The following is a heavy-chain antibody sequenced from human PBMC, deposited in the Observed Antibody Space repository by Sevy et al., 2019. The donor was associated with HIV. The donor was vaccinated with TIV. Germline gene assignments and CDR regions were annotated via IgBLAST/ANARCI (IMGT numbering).Heavy chain of an antibody. Sequence: SETLSLTCAVYGGSFSGYYWSWIRQPPGKGLEWIGEINHSGSTNYNPSLKSRVTISVDTSKNQFSLKLSSVTAADTAVYYCARRVDNVVPVATDDYGMDVWGQGTTVTVSS. V-gene: IGHV4-34*01. D-gene: IGHD2-2*01. CDR1: GGSFSGYY. CDR3: ARRVDNVVPVATDDYGMDV. CDR2: INHSGST. J-gene: IGHJ6*02.